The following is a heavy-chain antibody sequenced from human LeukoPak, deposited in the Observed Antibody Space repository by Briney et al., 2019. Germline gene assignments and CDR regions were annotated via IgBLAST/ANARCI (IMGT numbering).Heavy chain of an antibody. J-gene: IGHJ3*02. CDR2: ISYDGSNT. CDR1: GFSFRGYT. V-gene: IGHV3-30-3*01. D-gene: IGHD3-22*01. Sequence: GGSLRLSCAPSGFSFRGYTMYWVRQAPGKGLECVAVISYDGSNTYYTDSVKGRFTISRDNSKNTLDLQMNSLRAEDTAMYYCARGGYYNSSGYWIWGQGTMVTVS. CDR3: ARGGYYNSSGYWI.